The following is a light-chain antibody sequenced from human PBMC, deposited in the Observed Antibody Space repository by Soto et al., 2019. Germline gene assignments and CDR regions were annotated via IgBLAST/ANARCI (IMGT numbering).Light chain of an antibody. CDR1: SSNIGAGYD. J-gene: IGLJ2*01. CDR3: QSYDSSLSGV. CDR2: GNS. Sequence: QSVLTQPPSVSGAPGQRVTISCTGSSSNIGAGYDVHWYQQLPGTAPKLFIYGNSNRPSGVPDRFSGSKSGTSASLAITGLQAEDEADYYCQSYDSSLSGVFGGGTKVTVL. V-gene: IGLV1-40*01.